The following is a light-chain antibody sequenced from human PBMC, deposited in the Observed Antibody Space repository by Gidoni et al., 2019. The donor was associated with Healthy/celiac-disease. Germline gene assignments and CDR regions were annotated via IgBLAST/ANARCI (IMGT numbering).Light chain of an antibody. Sequence: QSALTQPASVSGSPGQSITISCTGTSSDVGGYNYVSWYQQHPGKAPKLMIYEVSNRPSGVSNRFSGSKSGNTASLTISGLQAEDEADYYYSSYTSSSIGVFGGGTKLTVL. CDR3: SSYTSSSIGV. CDR1: SSDVGGYNY. CDR2: EVS. J-gene: IGLJ2*01. V-gene: IGLV2-14*01.